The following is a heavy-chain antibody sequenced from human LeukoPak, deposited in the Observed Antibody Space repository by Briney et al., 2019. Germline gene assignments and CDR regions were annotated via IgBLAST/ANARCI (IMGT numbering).Heavy chain of an antibody. Sequence: GGSLRLSCTGSGFTFSSFAMSWVRQAPGKGLEWVSGVRSSSSDPYYADSVKGRFTLSRDNSKNTLFLQLNSLRAEDTAVYYCAKAEYSSVWFFDFWGQGTLVTVSS. CDR3: AKAEYSSVWFFDF. D-gene: IGHD6-19*01. V-gene: IGHV3-23*01. J-gene: IGHJ4*02. CDR1: GFTFSSFA. CDR2: VRSSSSDP.